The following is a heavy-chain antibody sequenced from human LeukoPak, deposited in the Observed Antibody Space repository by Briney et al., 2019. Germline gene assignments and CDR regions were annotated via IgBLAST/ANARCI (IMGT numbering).Heavy chain of an antibody. CDR3: AALRPFDY. V-gene: IGHV3-73*01. Sequence: GGSLRLSCVTSGYTFSGSAMHWVRQASGKGLEWIGRIRVKAHNYATVYAASTKGRFTISRDDSKNTAYLQMTSLKPEETAVYYCAALRPFDYWGQGTLVTVSS. CDR2: IRVKAHNYAT. D-gene: IGHD3-16*01. CDR1: GYTFSGSA. J-gene: IGHJ4*02.